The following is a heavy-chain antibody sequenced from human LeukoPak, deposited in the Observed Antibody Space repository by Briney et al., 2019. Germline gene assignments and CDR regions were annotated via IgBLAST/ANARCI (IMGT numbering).Heavy chain of an antibody. V-gene: IGHV4-34*01. D-gene: IGHD5-18*01. CDR1: GGSFSGYY. CDR2: INHSGST. CDR3: ARGPQDTAMVCGWFDP. J-gene: IGHJ5*02. Sequence: PSETLSLTCAVYGGSFSGYYWSWIRQPPGKGLEWIGEINHSGSTNYNPSLKSRVTISVDTSKNQFSLKLSSVTAADTAVYYCARGPQDTAMVCGWFDPWGQGTLVTVSS.